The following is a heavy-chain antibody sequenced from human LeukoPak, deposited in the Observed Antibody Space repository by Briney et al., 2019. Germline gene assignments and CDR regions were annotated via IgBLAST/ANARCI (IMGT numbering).Heavy chain of an antibody. Sequence: GGSLRLSCAGSGFNFSTYEMNWVRQAPGKGLEWLSYISSRGSSIYYADSVKGRFTISRDNAKDSLFLQMNSLRAEDTAVYFCARDKALNCWGQGTPVTVSS. CDR1: GFNFSTYE. CDR3: ARDKALNC. CDR2: ISSRGSSI. V-gene: IGHV3-48*03. J-gene: IGHJ4*02.